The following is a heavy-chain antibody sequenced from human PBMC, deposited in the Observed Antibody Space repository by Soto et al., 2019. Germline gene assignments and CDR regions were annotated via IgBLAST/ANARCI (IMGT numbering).Heavy chain of an antibody. V-gene: IGHV1-46*01. D-gene: IGHD3-16*01. CDR1: NDSLSSHF. Sequence: ASVKVSCKASNDSLSSHFIHWVRQAPGEGLEWMGIINPGPNSASYSKEFQGRLTLTSDMPSRTVYMQLSNLRSDDTAVYYSASGGEYHDENLPHYYFLGMHVWGPGTTVTVSS. CDR2: INPGPNSA. J-gene: IGHJ6*02. CDR3: ASGGEYHDENLPHYYFLGMHV.